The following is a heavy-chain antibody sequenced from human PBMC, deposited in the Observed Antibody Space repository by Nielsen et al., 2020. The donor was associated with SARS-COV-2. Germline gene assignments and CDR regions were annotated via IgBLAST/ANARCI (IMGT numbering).Heavy chain of an antibody. J-gene: IGHJ4*02. CDR1: GYRFTTFA. V-gene: IGHV1-3*04. CDR3: ARVGDSGFLDY. Sequence: ASVKVSCKASGYRFTTFAIHWVRQAPGQRLESMGWINTGNGNPKYSQKFQGKFTIARDTSATTVYMEVSSLTSEDTAVYYCARVGDSGFLDYWGQGTLVTVSS. D-gene: IGHD3-10*01. CDR2: INTGNGNP.